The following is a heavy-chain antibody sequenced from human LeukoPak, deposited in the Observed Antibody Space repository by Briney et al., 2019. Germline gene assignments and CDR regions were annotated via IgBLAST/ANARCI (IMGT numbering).Heavy chain of an antibody. Sequence: PSETLSLTCTVSGGSISSYYWSWIRQPPGKGLEWIGYIYYSGSTNYNPSLKSRVTISVDTSKNQFSLKLSSVTAADTAVYYCARTHRPWIQLWFFDYWGQGTLVTVSS. J-gene: IGHJ4*02. V-gene: IGHV4-59*01. CDR2: IYYSGST. CDR1: GGSISSYY. D-gene: IGHD5-18*01. CDR3: ARTHRPWIQLWFFDY.